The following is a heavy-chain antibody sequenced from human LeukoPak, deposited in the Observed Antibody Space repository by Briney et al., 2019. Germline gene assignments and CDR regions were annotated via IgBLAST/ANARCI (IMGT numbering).Heavy chain of an antibody. V-gene: IGHV3-13*01. J-gene: IGHJ2*01. CDR2: IGTVGAT. D-gene: IGHD6-6*01. CDR3: AREVADSSSWDWSFDL. CDR1: GFSFSISY. Sequence: GRSLRLSCAASGFSFSISYFHWVRQDAGKCMGWHSAIGTVGATYYGNSVKDRFTISRENARNSLYLQMNNLRPGDSAVYYCAREVADSSSWDWSFDLWGRGTLVTVSS.